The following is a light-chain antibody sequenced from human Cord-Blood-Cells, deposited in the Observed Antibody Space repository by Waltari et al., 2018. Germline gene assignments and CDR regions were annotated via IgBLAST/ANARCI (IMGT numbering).Light chain of an antibody. Sequence: DIVMTQSPDPLAVSLGERATINCKSSQSVLYSSNNKNYLAWYQQKHGQPPKLLIYWASTRESGVPDRFSGSGSGTDFTLTISSLQAEDVAVYYCQQYYSTPWTFGQGTKVEIK. J-gene: IGKJ1*01. CDR1: QSVLYSSNNKNY. V-gene: IGKV4-1*01. CDR3: QQYYSTPWT. CDR2: WAS.